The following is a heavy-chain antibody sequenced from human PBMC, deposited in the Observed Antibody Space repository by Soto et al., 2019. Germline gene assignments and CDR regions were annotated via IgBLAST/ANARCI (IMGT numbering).Heavy chain of an antibody. CDR1: GFSLSNSGVG. CDR2: IYGDNDK. J-gene: IGHJ4*02. V-gene: IGHV2-5*02. D-gene: IGHD4-17*01. CDR3: AHCTLHDYGDYDPGTSHVFDS. Sequence: QITLKESGPSPVKPTQTLTVTCTFSGFSLSNSGVGVAWIRQPPGKALEWLALIYGDNDKRYSPSLKTRLTITKDTSKTQVVLTMTNMDPVDTATYYYAHCTLHDYGDYDPGTSHVFDSWGQGTLVTVSS.